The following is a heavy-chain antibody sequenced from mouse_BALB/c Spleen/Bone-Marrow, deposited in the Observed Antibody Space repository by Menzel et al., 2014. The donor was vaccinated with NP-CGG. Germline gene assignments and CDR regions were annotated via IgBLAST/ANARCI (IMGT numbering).Heavy chain of an antibody. CDR1: GFSIKDTY. Sequence: EVQLQQSGAELVKPGAPVKLSCTASGFSIKDTYMHWVKQRPEQGLEWIGRIDPANGNTKYDPKFQGKATITADTSSNTAYLQLSSLTSEDTAVYYCARVYPNAMDYWGQGTSVTVSS. CDR2: IDPANGNT. CDR3: ARVYPNAMDY. V-gene: IGHV14-3*02. D-gene: IGHD2-1*01. J-gene: IGHJ4*01.